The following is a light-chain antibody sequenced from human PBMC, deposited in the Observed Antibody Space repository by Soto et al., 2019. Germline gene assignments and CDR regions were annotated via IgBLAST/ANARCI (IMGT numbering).Light chain of an antibody. CDR2: AAS. J-gene: IGKJ1*01. CDR1: QSVGSS. Sequence: ELVLTQSPGTLSLSPGERATLSCRASQSVGSSLAWYQQKLGQAPRLLIYAASDRATGIPGRFSGSGSGTDFTLIISSLEPEDFAFYYCQQGNTWPWTFGQGTKVDI. CDR3: QQGNTWPWT. V-gene: IGKV3-11*01.